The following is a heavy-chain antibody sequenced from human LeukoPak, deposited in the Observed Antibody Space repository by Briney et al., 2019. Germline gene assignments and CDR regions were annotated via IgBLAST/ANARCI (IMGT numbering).Heavy chain of an antibody. D-gene: IGHD3-22*01. J-gene: IGHJ3*02. CDR2: IYNGGST. Sequence: SETLSLTCTVSGGSISSNTYYWDWIRQPPGQGLECIVSIYNGGSTYYNPSLKSRVIISVDTSKNQFSLKLSSVTAADTAVYYCARAYYYASSAFDIWGQGTMVTVSS. V-gene: IGHV4-39*01. CDR3: ARAYYYASSAFDI. CDR1: GGSISSNTYY.